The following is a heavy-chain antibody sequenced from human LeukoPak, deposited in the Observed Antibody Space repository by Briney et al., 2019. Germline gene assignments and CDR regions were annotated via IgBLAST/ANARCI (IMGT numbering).Heavy chain of an antibody. Sequence: GGSLRLSCVASGFTFSSYWMSWVRQAPGKGLEWVANIKQDGSEKYYVDSVKGRFTISRDNAKNSLYLQMNSLRAEDTAVYYCARVEYCSGGSCYLGYFDYWGQGTLVTVSS. D-gene: IGHD2-15*01. J-gene: IGHJ4*02. V-gene: IGHV3-7*03. CDR1: GFTFSSYW. CDR3: ARVEYCSGGSCYLGYFDY. CDR2: IKQDGSEK.